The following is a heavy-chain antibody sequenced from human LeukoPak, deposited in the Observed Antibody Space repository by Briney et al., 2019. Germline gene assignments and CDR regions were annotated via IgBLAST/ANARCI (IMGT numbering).Heavy chain of an antibody. Sequence: SQTLSLTCAVSGGSISRGGYSWSWIRQPPGKGLEWIGYFYYSGTIYYNSSLKSRVTISVDPSKDQLSLKLSSVTAADTAVYYCASSSGYYYDAFDIWGQGTMVTVSS. J-gene: IGHJ3*02. D-gene: IGHD3-22*01. CDR2: FYYSGTI. CDR1: GGSISRGGYS. V-gene: IGHV4-30-4*07. CDR3: ASSSGYYYDAFDI.